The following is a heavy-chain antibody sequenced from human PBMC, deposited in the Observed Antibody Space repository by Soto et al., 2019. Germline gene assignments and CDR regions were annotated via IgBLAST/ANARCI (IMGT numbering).Heavy chain of an antibody. CDR3: ARGCSSTSCYTGFDP. CDR2: IYHTGRT. CDR1: GASIGSNPYS. D-gene: IGHD2-2*02. J-gene: IGHJ5*02. V-gene: IGHV4-30-2*01. Sequence: ASETLSLTCTVSGASIGSNPYSWTWIRQPPGKGLEWIGYIYHTGRTDYNPSLKSRVTISLDRSKSQFSLKLTSVTAADTAVYYCARGCSSTSCYTGFDPWGLGTLVTVSS.